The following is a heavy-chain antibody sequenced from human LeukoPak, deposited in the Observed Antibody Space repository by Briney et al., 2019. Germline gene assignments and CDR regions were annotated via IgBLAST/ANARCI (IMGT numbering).Heavy chain of an antibody. CDR1: GFTFSSYA. J-gene: IGHJ4*02. Sequence: PGGSLRLSCAASGFTFSSYAMHWVRQAPGKGLEWVAVISYDGSNKYYADSVKGRFTISRDNSKNTLYLQMNSLRAEDTAVYYCARDHGGNSIDYWGQGTLVTVSS. CDR2: ISYDGSNK. V-gene: IGHV3-30-3*01. D-gene: IGHD4-23*01. CDR3: ARDHGGNSIDY.